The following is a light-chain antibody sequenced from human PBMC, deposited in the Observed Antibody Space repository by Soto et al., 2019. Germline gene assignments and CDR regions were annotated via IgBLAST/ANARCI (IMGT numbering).Light chain of an antibody. J-gene: IGKJ2*01. V-gene: IGKV3-20*01. CDR3: QQYGSSPPYT. Sequence: EIVLTQSPGTLSLSPGEGATLSCRASQGVSSNYLAWYQQKPGQAPRLLIFGASNRASDIPDRFSGSGSGTDFTLTISRLEPEDFAVYYCQQYGSSPPYTFGQGTKLEIK. CDR2: GAS. CDR1: QGVSSNY.